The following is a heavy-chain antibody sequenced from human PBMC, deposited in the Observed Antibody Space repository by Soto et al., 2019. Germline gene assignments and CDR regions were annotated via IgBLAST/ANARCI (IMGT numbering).Heavy chain of an antibody. J-gene: IGHJ4*02. V-gene: IGHV3-30-3*01. CDR3: ARETLSNYYFDY. Sequence: GGSLRLSCAASGFTFSSYAMHWVRQAPGKGLEWVAVISYDGSNKYYADSVKGRFTISRDNSKNTLYLQMNSLRAEDTAVYYCARETLSNYYFDYWGQGTLVTVSS. CDR1: GFTFSSYA. CDR2: ISYDGSNK.